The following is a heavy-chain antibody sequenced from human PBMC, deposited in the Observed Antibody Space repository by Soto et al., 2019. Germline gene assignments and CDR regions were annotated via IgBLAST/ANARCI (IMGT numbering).Heavy chain of an antibody. CDR1: GYTFTRNG. J-gene: IGHJ6*02. CDR2: ISPKSGSI. Sequence: GASVKVSCKTSGYTFTRNGISWVRQAPGQGLEWMGWISPKSGSIKYAQKFQGRVIMTTDTSTSTAYMEVRSLRSEDTAVYYCVKDRDSNSWPSRDVWGPGTTVTVSS. V-gene: IGHV1-18*01. D-gene: IGHD3-22*01. CDR3: VKDRDSNSWPSRDV.